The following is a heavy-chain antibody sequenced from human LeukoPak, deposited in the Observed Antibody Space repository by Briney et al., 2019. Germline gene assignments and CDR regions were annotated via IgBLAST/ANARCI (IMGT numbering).Heavy chain of an antibody. D-gene: IGHD3-10*01. CDR1: GYTFSSYD. Sequence: ASVKVSCKASGYTFSSYDINWVRQAAGQGLEWMGWMNPKTGNTGFSQKFQGRVTLTTDTSTSTAYMELRSLRSDDTAVYYCARDGSGVWFDYWGQGTLVTVSS. V-gene: IGHV1-8*02. J-gene: IGHJ4*02. CDR2: MNPKTGNT. CDR3: ARDGSGVWFDY.